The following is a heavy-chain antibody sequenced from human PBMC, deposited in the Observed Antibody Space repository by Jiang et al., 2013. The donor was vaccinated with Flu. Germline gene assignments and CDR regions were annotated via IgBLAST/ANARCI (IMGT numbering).Heavy chain of an antibody. CDR3: ANEEVPNDY. V-gene: IGHV3-23*01. CDR1: GFSFSSHA. CDR2: ISISGDTA. Sequence: LSCAASGFSFSSHAMSWVRQAPGKGLEYVAGISISGDTAFYAGSVKGRFTISRDNSKNTLYLQMNSLRVEDTAVYYCANEEVPNDYWGQGTLVTVSS. J-gene: IGHJ4*02.